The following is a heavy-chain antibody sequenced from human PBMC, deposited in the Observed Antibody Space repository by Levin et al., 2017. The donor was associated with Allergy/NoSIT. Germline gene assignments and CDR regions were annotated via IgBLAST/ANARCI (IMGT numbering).Heavy chain of an antibody. CDR1: GYTFTGHY. Sequence: PVASVKVSCKASGYTFTGHYMHWVRQAPGQGLEWMGWINANSGATNYAQKFQGRVTMTRDTSISIAYMELSRLRSDDTAVYFCVREYSSSWFDYWGQGTLVTVSS. CDR2: INANSGAT. J-gene: IGHJ4*02. CDR3: VREYSSSWFDY. V-gene: IGHV1-2*02. D-gene: IGHD6-13*01.